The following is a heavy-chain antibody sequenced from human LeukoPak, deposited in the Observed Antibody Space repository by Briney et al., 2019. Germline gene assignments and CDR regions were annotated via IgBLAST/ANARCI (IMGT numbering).Heavy chain of an antibody. CDR2: INPNSGGT. CDR3: ARDKRGEYYYDSSGYYGFDY. CDR1: GYTFTGYY. V-gene: IGHV1-2*02. Sequence: RASVTVSCKASGYTFTGYYMHWVRQAPGQGLEGMGWINPNSGGTNYAQKFQGRVTMTRDTSISTAYMELSRLRSDDTAVYYCARDKRGEYYYDSSGYYGFDYWGQGTLVTVSS. D-gene: IGHD3-22*01. J-gene: IGHJ4*02.